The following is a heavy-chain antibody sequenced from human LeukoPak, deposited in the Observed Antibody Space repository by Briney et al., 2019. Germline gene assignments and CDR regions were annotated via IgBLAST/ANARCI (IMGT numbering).Heavy chain of an antibody. D-gene: IGHD2-15*01. CDR2: IQFDGLNQ. Sequence: GGSLRLSCTTSGFTFRSFGMHWVRQAPGKGLGWVAFIQFDGLNQQYADSVKGRFTISRDDSKSTLHVQMNSLRPEDTAVYYCARNWYSAFDYWGQGILVTVSS. J-gene: IGHJ4*02. CDR3: ARNWYSAFDY. V-gene: IGHV3-30*02. CDR1: GFTFRSFG.